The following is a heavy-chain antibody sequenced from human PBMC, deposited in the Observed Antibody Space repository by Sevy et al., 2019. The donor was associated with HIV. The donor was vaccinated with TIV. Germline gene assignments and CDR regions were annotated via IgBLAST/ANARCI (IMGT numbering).Heavy chain of an antibody. CDR2: IWYDGSNK. CDR1: GFTFSSYG. J-gene: IGHJ4*02. Sequence: GSLRLSCAASGFTFSSYGMHWVRQAPGKGLEWVAVIWYDGSNKYYADSVKGRFTISRDNSKNTLYLQMNSLRAEDTAVYYCARGGSYDFWSGYYTRGADYWYFDYWGQGTLVTVSS. CDR3: ARGGSYDFWSGYYTRGADYWYFDY. D-gene: IGHD3-3*01. V-gene: IGHV3-33*01.